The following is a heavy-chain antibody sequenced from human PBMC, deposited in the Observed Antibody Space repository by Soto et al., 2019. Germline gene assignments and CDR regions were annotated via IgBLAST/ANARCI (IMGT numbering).Heavy chain of an antibody. Sequence: QVQLVQSGAEVKKPGASVKVSCKASGYTFTSYGISWVRQAPGQGLEWVGWISAYNGNTNYAQKLQGRATMTTDTSTSASFVQRRIMRSDGTAVYYCVRDRCNGGAFDYWGQGTLVTVSS. V-gene: IGHV1-18*01. J-gene: IGHJ4*02. CDR3: VRDRCNGGAFDY. CDR1: GYTFTSYG. CDR2: ISAYNGNT. D-gene: IGHD2-21*01.